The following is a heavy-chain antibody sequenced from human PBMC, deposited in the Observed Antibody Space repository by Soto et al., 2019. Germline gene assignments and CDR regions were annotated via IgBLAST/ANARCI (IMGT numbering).Heavy chain of an antibody. Sequence: QVQLQQWGAGLLKPSETLSLTCAVYGGSFSGYYWSWIRQPPGKGLEWIGEINHSGSTNYNPSLKRRVTISVDTSKNQFSRKLSSVTAADTAVYYGARERLYYYYYMDVWGKGTTVTVSS. D-gene: IGHD4-17*01. J-gene: IGHJ6*03. CDR2: INHSGST. CDR3: ARERLYYYYYMDV. CDR1: GGSFSGYY. V-gene: IGHV4-34*01.